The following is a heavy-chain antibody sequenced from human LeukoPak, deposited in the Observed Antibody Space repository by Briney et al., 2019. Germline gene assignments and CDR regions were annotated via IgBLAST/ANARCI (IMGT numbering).Heavy chain of an antibody. J-gene: IGHJ4*02. V-gene: IGHV4-59*01. D-gene: IGHD5-24*01. Sequence: PSETLSLTCTVSGGSISSYYWSWLRQPPGKGLEWIGYIYYSGSTNYNPSLKSRVTISVDTSKNQFSLKLSSVTAADTAVYYCARDRGDGYSDYWGQGTLVTVSS. CDR2: IYYSGST. CDR3: ARDRGDGYSDY. CDR1: GGSISSYY.